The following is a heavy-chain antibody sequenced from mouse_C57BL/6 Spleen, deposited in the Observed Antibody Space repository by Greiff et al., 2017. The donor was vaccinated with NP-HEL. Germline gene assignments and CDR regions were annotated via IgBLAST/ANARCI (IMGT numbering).Heavy chain of an antibody. CDR2: INPGSGGT. CDR1: GYAFTNYL. J-gene: IGHJ4*01. V-gene: IGHV1-54*01. D-gene: IGHD1-1*01. Sequence: QVHVKQSGAELVRPGTSVKVSCKASGYAFTNYLIEWVKQRPGQGLEWIGVINPGSGGTNYNEKFKGKATLTADKSSSTAYMQLSSLTSEDSAVYFCARSYYYGSSSLAMDYWGQGTSVTVSS. CDR3: ARSYYYGSSSLAMDY.